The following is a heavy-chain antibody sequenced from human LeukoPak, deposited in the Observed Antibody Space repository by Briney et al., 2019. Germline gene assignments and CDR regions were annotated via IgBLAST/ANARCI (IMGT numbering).Heavy chain of an antibody. CDR2: IYTSGST. V-gene: IGHV4-4*07. Sequence: SETLSLTCSVSDDSITMYYWIWIRQPAGKGLEWIGRIYTSGSTSYNSTLKSRVTISVDTSKNQFSLNLSSVTAADTAVYYCARSPSPPAYYYHMDVWGKGTTVTISS. CDR3: ARSPSPPAYYYHMDV. J-gene: IGHJ6*03. CDR1: DDSITMYY.